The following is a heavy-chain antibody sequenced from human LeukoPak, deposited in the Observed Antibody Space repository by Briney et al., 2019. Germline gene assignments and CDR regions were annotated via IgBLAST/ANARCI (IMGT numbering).Heavy chain of an antibody. V-gene: IGHV4-59*01. J-gene: IGHJ4*02. CDR2: IYYSGST. Sequence: PSETLSLTCTVSGDSISSFYWSWIRQPPGKGLEWIGYIYYSGSTNYNPSLKSRVTISINTSKNQFSLNRTSVTAADTAVYFCARGTTPTSYWGQGALVTVSS. CDR3: ARGTTPTSY. CDR1: GDSISSFY. D-gene: IGHD1-1*01.